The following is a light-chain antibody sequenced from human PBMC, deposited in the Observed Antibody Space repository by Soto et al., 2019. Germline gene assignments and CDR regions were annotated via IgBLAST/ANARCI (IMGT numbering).Light chain of an antibody. CDR3: AAWDDSLSGDVV. Sequence: QSVLTQPASVSGSPGQSITISCTGTSSDVGSYNYVSWYQQHPGKAPKLMIYEVSNRPSGVSNRFSGSKSGTSASLAISGLRSEDEADYYCAAWDDSLSGDVVFGGGTKLTVL. J-gene: IGLJ2*01. CDR1: SSDVGSYNY. CDR2: EVS. V-gene: IGLV2-14*01.